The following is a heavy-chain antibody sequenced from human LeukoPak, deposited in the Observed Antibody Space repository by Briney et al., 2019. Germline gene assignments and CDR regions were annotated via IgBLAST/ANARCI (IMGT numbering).Heavy chain of an antibody. Sequence: PGGSLRLSCAASRFTFSDFYMSWIRQAPGKGLEGISYISNSWTTIYYADSVKGPFNIIRDNAKNSLYPQMNSLRNQDTAVYYCARHARVAGFDYWGLGTLVTVSS. J-gene: IGHJ4*02. CDR1: RFTFSDFY. CDR2: ISNSWTTI. CDR3: ARHARVAGFDY. D-gene: IGHD6-19*01. V-gene: IGHV3-11*04.